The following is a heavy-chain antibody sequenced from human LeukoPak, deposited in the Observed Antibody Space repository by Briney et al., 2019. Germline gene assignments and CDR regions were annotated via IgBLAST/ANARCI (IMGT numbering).Heavy chain of an antibody. Sequence: GASVKVSCKASGYTFTSYDINWVRQATGQGPEWMGWMNLNSGNTAYAQNFQGRVTMTRNTSVTTAYMELSSLRSEDTAVYYCARGGSGTYFSDRSYYGLDVWGQGTMVTVSS. CDR3: ARGGSGTYFSDRSYYGLDV. CDR1: GYTFTSYD. J-gene: IGHJ6*02. D-gene: IGHD3-10*01. V-gene: IGHV1-8*01. CDR2: MNLNSGNT.